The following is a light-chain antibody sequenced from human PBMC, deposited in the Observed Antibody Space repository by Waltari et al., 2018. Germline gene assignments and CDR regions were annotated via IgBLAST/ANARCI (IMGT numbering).Light chain of an antibody. J-gene: IGLJ2*01. CDR2: EVS. Sequence: QSALTQPASVSGSPGQSITISCTGTRSYIGPYNYASWYQQQPGKAPKLMIYEVSNRPSGFSNRFSGSKSGNTASLTISGLQAEDEADYYCSSYRSSNSVLFGGGTKLTVL. CDR1: RSYIGPYNY. CDR3: SSYRSSNSVL. V-gene: IGLV2-14*01.